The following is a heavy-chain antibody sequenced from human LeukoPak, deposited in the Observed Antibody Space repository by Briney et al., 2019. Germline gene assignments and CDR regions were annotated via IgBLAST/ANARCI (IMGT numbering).Heavy chain of an antibody. CDR3: AKDRGVEDTAMVPTVLDY. CDR2: INSDGSST. Sequence: GGSLRLSCAASGFTFTTYWMHWVRQAPGKGPVWVSRINSDGSSTRYADSVQGRFTISRDNAKNTLYLQMNSLRAEDTALYYCAKDRGVEDTAMVPTVLDYWGQGTLVTVSS. CDR1: GFTFTTYW. V-gene: IGHV3-74*01. D-gene: IGHD5-18*01. J-gene: IGHJ4*02.